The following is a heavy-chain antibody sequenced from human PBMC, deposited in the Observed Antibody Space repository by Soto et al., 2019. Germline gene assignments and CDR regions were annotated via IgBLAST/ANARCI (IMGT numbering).Heavy chain of an antibody. CDR3: ARTDYYDSSGDY. D-gene: IGHD3-22*01. V-gene: IGHV4-34*01. Sequence: SETLSLTCAVYGGSFSGYYWSWIRQPPGKGLEWIGEINHSGSTNYNPSLKSRVTISVDTSKNQFSLKLSSVTAADTAVYYCARTDYYDSSGDYWGQGTLVTVSS. J-gene: IGHJ4*02. CDR2: INHSGST. CDR1: GGSFSGYY.